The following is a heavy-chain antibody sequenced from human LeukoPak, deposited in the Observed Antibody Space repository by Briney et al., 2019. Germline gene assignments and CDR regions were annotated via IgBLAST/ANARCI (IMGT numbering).Heavy chain of an antibody. CDR3: AKGGSDGSLYYFDY. V-gene: IGHV3-23*01. CDR2: VSGSGYYT. J-gene: IGHJ4*02. D-gene: IGHD2-15*01. Sequence: GGSLRLSCAAPGFTFSTYAMAWVRQAPGKGLEWVSGVSGSGYYTYYADSVQGRFSISRDNSKNTLYLQMNILRAEDTAVYYCAKGGSDGSLYYFDYWGQGTLVTVSS. CDR1: GFTFSTYA.